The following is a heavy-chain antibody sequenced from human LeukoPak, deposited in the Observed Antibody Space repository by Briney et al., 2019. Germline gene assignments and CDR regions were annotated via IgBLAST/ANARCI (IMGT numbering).Heavy chain of an antibody. CDR1: GGSISSNSYY. CDR3: ARASPFHDILTGYYRGDWYFDL. Sequence: SETLSLTCTVSGGSISSNSYYWGWIRQPPGKGLEWIGSIYYSGSTYYNPSLKSRVTISVDTSKNQFSLKLSSVTAADTAVYYCARASPFHDILTGYYRGDWYFDLWGRGTLVSVSS. D-gene: IGHD3-9*01. CDR2: IYYSGST. J-gene: IGHJ2*01. V-gene: IGHV4-39*07.